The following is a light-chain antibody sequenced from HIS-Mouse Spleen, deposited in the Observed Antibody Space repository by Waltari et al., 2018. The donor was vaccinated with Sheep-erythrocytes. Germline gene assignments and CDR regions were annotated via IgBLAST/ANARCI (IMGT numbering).Light chain of an antibody. Sequence: SYELTQPPPVSVSPGQTASITCPGDKLGDKYACWYQQKPGHSPVLVIYQDSKRPSGIPERFSGSNSGNTATLTISGTQAMDEADYYCQAWDSSTVVFGGGTKLTVL. CDR3: QAWDSSTVV. CDR1: KLGDKY. V-gene: IGLV3-1*01. J-gene: IGLJ2*01. CDR2: QDS.